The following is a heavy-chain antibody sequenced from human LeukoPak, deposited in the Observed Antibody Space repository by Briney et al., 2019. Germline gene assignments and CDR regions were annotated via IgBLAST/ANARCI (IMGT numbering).Heavy chain of an antibody. CDR3: AREIYCSASSCTGGVFDI. V-gene: IGHV3-53*01. CDR2: IYSGGST. J-gene: IGHJ3*02. Sequence: PGGSLRLSCAASGFTVSSNYMSWVRQAPGKGLEWVSVIYSGGSTYYADSVKGRFTISRDNSKNTLYLQMNSLRVEDTAVYYCAREIYCSASSCTGGVFDIWGQGTMVTVS. D-gene: IGHD2-15*01. CDR1: GFTVSSNY.